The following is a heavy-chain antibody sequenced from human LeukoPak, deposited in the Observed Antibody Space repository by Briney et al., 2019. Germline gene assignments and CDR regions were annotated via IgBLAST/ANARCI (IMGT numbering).Heavy chain of an antibody. CDR1: GGSISSYY. CDR2: IYYSGST. CDR3: ARVWSYGPPGYYYGMDV. J-gene: IGHJ6*02. D-gene: IGHD5-18*01. Sequence: PSETLSLTCTVSGGSISSYYWSWIRQPPGKGLEWIGYIYYSGSTNYNPSLKSRVTISVDTSKNQFSPKLSSVTAADTAVYYCARVWSYGPPGYYYGMDVWGQGTTVTVSS. V-gene: IGHV4-59*01.